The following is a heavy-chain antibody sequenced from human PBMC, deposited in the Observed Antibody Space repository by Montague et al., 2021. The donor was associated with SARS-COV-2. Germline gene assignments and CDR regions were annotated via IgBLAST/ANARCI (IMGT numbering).Heavy chain of an antibody. CDR1: GFPFNPYG. CDR3: AKQRGTITTTFDY. CDR2: ISGSGGT. D-gene: IGHD1-1*01. J-gene: IGHJ4*02. V-gene: IGHV3-23*01. Sequence: SLRLSCAASGFPFNPYGMRWVRQAPGPGLEWVSCISGSGGTYYAGSVKGRFAISRDTSNNTLYLQMNSLRAEDTAIYYCAKQRGTITTTFDYWGQGSLVTVSS.